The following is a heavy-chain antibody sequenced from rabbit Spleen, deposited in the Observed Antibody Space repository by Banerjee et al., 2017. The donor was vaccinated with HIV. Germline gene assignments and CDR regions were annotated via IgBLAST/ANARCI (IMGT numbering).Heavy chain of an antibody. J-gene: IGHJ4*01. D-gene: IGHD6-1*01. CDR1: GLDFSSSYW. CDR3: ARDYKTGNSGYVYALSL. V-gene: IGHV1S40*01. Sequence: QSLEESGGDLVKPGASLTLTCKASGLDFSSSYWMCWVRQAPGKGLEWIACIDVSSSDTHYASGAKGRFTISKTSSTTVDLKMTSLTAADTATYFCARDYKTGNSGYVYALSLWGPGTLVTVS. CDR2: IDVSSSDT.